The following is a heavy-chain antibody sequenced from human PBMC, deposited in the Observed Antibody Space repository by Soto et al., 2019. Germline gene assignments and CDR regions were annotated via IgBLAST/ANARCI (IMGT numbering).Heavy chain of an antibody. V-gene: IGHV3-23*01. J-gene: IGHJ6*03. D-gene: IGHD2-2*01. CDR1: GFTFSSYA. CDR3: AKFPQDSVVGPAAPPYYYYYMDV. Sequence: EVQLLESGGGLVQPGGSLRLSCAASGFTFSSYAMRWVRQAPGKGLEWVSAISGSGGSTYYADSVKGRFTISRDNSKNTLYLQMNSLRAEDTAVYYCAKFPQDSVVGPAAPPYYYYYMDVWGKGTTVTVSS. CDR2: ISGSGGST.